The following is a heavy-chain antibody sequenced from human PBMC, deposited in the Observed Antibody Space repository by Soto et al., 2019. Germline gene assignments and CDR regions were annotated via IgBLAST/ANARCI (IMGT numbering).Heavy chain of an antibody. CDR2: IYYSGST. D-gene: IGHD5-18*01. J-gene: IGHJ4*02. CDR3: ARVVSTAMVFDY. Sequence: SETLSLTCTVSGGSISSYYWSWIRQPPGKGLEWIGYIYYSGSTNYNPSLKSRVTISVDTSKNQFSLKLSSVTAADTAVYYCARVVSTAMVFDYWGQGTLVTVSS. V-gene: IGHV4-59*01. CDR1: GGSISSYY.